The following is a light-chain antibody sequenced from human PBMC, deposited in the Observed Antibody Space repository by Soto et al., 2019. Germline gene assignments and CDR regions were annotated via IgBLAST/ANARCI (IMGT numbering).Light chain of an antibody. Sequence: DIVLTQSPGTLSLSPGERATLSCRASQSVRSRYLAWYQQKAGQAPRLLIYDASRRATGIPDRFSGSGSGTYFTLTIGRLEPEAFAVYYCQQYGSSVTFGGGTKVEIK. V-gene: IGKV3-20*01. CDR2: DAS. CDR1: QSVRSRY. J-gene: IGKJ4*01. CDR3: QQYGSSVT.